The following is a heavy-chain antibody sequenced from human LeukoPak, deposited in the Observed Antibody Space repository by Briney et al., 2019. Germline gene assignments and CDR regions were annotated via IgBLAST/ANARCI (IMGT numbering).Heavy chain of an antibody. CDR2: IIPIFGTA. D-gene: IGHD6-19*01. V-gene: IGHV1-69*13. CDR3: ASHDSSGWPNTEGPVFDY. CDR1: GGTFSSYA. J-gene: IGHJ4*02. Sequence: EASVKVSCKASGGTFSSYAISWVRQAPGQGLEWMGGIIPIFGTANYAQKFQGRVTITADESTSTAYMELSSLRSEDTAVYYCASHDSSGWPNTEGPVFDYWGQGTLVTVSS.